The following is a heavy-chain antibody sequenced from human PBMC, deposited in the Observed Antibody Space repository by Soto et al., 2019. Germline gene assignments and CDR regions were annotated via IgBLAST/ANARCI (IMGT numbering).Heavy chain of an antibody. J-gene: IGHJ4*02. CDR3: ARDQWLRLGGVTYSVDY. V-gene: IGHV3-33*01. D-gene: IGHD5-12*01. CDR2: IWYDGSNK. CDR1: GFTFSSYG. Sequence: QVQLVESGGGVVQPGRSLRLSCAASGFTFSSYGMHWVRQAPGKGLEWVAVIWYDGSNKYYADSVKGRFTISRDNSKNXPYLQMNSLRAEDTAVYYCARDQWLRLGGVTYSVDYWGQGTLVTVSS.